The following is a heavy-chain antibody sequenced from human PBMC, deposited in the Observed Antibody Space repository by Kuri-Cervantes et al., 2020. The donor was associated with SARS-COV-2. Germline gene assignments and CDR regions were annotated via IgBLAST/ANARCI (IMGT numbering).Heavy chain of an antibody. CDR2: NNNDGSST. V-gene: IGHV3-74*01. CDR1: VFTFRSYW. J-gene: IGHJ5*02. D-gene: IGHD3-3*01. Sequence: SCGASVFTFRSYWMHWVPQAPGMGLVWVSRNNNDGSSTSYADFVKGRVTITSDNAKKTAYLQITTLRADDTAAYYCARHDSLKSWGQGTLVTVSS. CDR3: ARHDSLKS.